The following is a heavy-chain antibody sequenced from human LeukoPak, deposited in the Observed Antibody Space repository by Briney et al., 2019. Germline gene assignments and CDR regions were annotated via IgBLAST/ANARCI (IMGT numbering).Heavy chain of an antibody. Sequence: PGGSLRLSCAASGFTFSSYEMNWVRQAPGKGLEWVSYIKDDGSLKTYADSVKGRFTISRDNAKNSLYLQMNSLRVEDTAIYYCARRFRDWGQGTLVTVSS. CDR3: ARRFRD. J-gene: IGHJ4*02. V-gene: IGHV3-48*03. CDR1: GFTFSSYE. CDR2: IKDDGSLK. D-gene: IGHD5-24*01.